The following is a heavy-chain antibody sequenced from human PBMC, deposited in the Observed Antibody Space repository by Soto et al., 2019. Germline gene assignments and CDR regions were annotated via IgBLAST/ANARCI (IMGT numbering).Heavy chain of an antibody. V-gene: IGHV4-39*01. D-gene: IGHD3-3*02. Sequence: PSETLSLTCTVSGGSISSSSYYWGWIRHPPGKGLEWIGSIYYSGSTYYNPSLKSRVTISVDTSKNQFSLKLSSVSAADTAVYYCASPKIAFYNWFDPWGQGTLVT. CDR1: GGSISSSSYY. CDR3: ASPKIAFYNWFDP. CDR2: IYYSGST. J-gene: IGHJ5*02.